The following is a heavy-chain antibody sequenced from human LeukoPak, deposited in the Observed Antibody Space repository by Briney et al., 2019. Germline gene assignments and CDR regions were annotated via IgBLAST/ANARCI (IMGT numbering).Heavy chain of an antibody. J-gene: IGHJ4*02. CDR3: AREIAYDSSGYYYRRLTPRYYFDY. Sequence: GGSLRLSCAASGFTFSSYSMNWVRQAPGKGLEWVSSISSSSYIYYADSVKGRFTISRDNAKNSLYLQMNSLRAEDTAVYYCAREIAYDSSGYYYRRLTPRYYFDYWGQGTLVTVSS. D-gene: IGHD3-22*01. CDR1: GFTFSSYS. CDR2: ISSSSYI. V-gene: IGHV3-21*01.